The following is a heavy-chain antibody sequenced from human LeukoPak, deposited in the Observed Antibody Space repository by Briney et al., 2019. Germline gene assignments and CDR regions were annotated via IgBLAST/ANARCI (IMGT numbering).Heavy chain of an antibody. CDR1: GGSISSGYYY. J-gene: IGHJ4*02. CDR3: ASHYSSGYYLTLYYFDY. V-gene: IGHV4-39*01. CDR2: IYYSGST. Sequence: SETLSLTCTVSGGSISSGYYYWGWIRQPPGKGLEWIGSIYYSGSTYYNPSLKSRVTISVDTSKNQFSLKLSSVTAADTAVYYCASHYSSGYYLTLYYFDYWGQGTLVTVSS. D-gene: IGHD3-22*01.